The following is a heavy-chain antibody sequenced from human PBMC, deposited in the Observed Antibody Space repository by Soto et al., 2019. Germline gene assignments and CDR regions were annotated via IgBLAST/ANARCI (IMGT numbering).Heavy chain of an antibody. J-gene: IGHJ4*02. Sequence: QVQLVQSGPEVKKPGASVTVSCKTSGYTFTDHGIDWVRQAPGQGLEWVGWVSSYNGNTNYAYNLKDRVIMTTDASTSTAYMELRGLRSDDTDVYYCAREVEESYSHADFWGQGTPVTVSS. CDR3: AREVEESYSHADF. CDR2: VSSYNGNT. CDR1: GYTFTDHG. D-gene: IGHD3-10*01. V-gene: IGHV1-18*01.